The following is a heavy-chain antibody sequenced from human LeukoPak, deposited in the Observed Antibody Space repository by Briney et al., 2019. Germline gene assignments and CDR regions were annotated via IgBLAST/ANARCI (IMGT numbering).Heavy chain of an antibody. V-gene: IGHV4-39*01. CDR1: GDSISSSSYY. CDR3: ARQMGSPLRTYYYGMDV. J-gene: IGHJ6*02. D-gene: IGHD3-10*01. Sequence: SETLSLTCTVSGDSISSSSYYWGWLRQPPGKGLEWIGSIYYSGSTYYNPSLKSRVTISVDTSKNQFSLKLSSVTAADTAVYYCARQMGSPLRTYYYGMDVWGQGTTVTVSS. CDR2: IYYSGST.